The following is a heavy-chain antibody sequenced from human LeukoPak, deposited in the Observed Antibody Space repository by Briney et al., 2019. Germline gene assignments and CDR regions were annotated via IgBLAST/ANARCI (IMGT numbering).Heavy chain of an antibody. CDR3: ARGFVDY. Sequence: SETLSLTCSVSGASVSDGNYYWSWIRQPPGKGLEWIGYMFYSESTKYNPSLKSRVTISVDTSKNQFSLKLSSVTAADTAVYYCARGFVDYRGQGTLVTVSS. V-gene: IGHV4-61*01. J-gene: IGHJ4*02. D-gene: IGHD3-16*01. CDR1: GASVSDGNYY. CDR2: MFYSEST.